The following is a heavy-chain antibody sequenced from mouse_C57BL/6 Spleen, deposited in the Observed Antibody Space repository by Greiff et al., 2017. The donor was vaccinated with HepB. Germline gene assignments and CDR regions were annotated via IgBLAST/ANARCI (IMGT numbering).Heavy chain of an antibody. CDR3: AREGGQLRLRDYAMDY. J-gene: IGHJ4*01. D-gene: IGHD3-2*02. V-gene: IGHV5-16*01. CDR1: GFTFSDYY. CDR2: INYDGSST. Sequence: EVMLVESEGGLVQPGSSMKLSCTASGFTFSDYYMAWVRQVPEKGLEWVANINYDGSSTYYLDSLKSRFVISRDNAKNILYLQMSSLKSEDTATYYCAREGGQLRLRDYAMDYWGQGTSVTVSS.